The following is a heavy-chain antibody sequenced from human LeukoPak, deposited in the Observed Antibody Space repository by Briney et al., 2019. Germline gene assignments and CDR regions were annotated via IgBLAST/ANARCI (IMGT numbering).Heavy chain of an antibody. V-gene: IGHV4-31*03. CDR3: AREPIAARTFDY. J-gene: IGHJ4*02. D-gene: IGHD6-6*01. CDR2: IYYSGST. CDR1: GGSISSGGYY. Sequence: PSETLSLTCTVSGGSISSGGYYWSWIRQHPGKGLEWIGYIYYSGSTYYNPSLKSRVTISVDTPKNQFSLKLSSVTAADTAVYYCAREPIAARTFDYWGQGTLVTVSS.